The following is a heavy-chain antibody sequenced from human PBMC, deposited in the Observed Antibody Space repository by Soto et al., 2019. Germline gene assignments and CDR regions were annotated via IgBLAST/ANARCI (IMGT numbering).Heavy chain of an antibody. J-gene: IGHJ5*02. CDR1: GGSVCSGSYY. D-gene: IGHD6-13*01. Sequence: KPSETLSLTCTVSGGSVCSGSYYWSWIRQPPGKGLEWIGYIYYSGSTNYNPSLKSRVTISVDTSKNQFSLKLSSVTAADTAVYYCARDLRLPGYSSSWPGYWFDPWGQGTLVTVSS. CDR3: ARDLRLPGYSSSWPGYWFDP. CDR2: IYYSGST. V-gene: IGHV4-61*01.